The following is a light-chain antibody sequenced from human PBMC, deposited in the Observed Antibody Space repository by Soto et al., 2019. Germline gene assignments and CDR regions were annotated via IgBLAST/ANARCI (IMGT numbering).Light chain of an antibody. CDR2: GAS. CDR3: QQCDNRPHT. V-gene: IGKV3-15*01. J-gene: IGKJ2*01. Sequence: EIVMTQSPSTLSVSPGERATLSCRASQSVSSNVAWYQQRPGQAPRLLIYGASTRATGIPSRFSGRGSGTEFPRTISSLQSEDCAVYYCQQCDNRPHTFGEGTNLEIK. CDR1: QSVSSN.